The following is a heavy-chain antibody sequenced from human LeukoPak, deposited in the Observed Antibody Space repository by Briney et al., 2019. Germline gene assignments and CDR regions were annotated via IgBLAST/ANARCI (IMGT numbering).Heavy chain of an antibody. CDR3: ARGRVLRFLERFHYYGMDV. V-gene: IGHV4-34*01. D-gene: IGHD3-3*01. CDR1: GGSFSGYY. CDR2: INHSGST. Sequence: SETLSLTCAVYGGSFSGYYWSWIRQPPGKGLEWIGEINHSGSTNYNPSLKSRVTISVDTSKNQFSLKLSSVTAADTAVYYCARGRVLRFLERFHYYGMDVWGQGTTVTVSS. J-gene: IGHJ6*02.